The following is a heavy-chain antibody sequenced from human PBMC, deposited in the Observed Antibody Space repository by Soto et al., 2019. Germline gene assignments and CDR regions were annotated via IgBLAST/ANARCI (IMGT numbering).Heavy chain of an antibody. CDR2: IYYSGST. CDR1: GVSIRSGGYY. D-gene: IGHD3-10*01. J-gene: IGHJ4*02. Sequence: QVQLQESGPGLVKPSQTLSLTCTVSGVSIRSGGYYWSWIRQHPGKGLEWIGYIYYSGSTYYNPSLKSLVTISVDTSKNQVSLKLSSVTAADTAVYYCARGTGEVPFRFDYWGQGTLVTVSS. V-gene: IGHV4-31*01. CDR3: ARGTGEVPFRFDY.